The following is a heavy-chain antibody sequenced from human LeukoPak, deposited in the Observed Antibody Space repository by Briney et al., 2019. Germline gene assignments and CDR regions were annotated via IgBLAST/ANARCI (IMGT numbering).Heavy chain of an antibody. CDR1: GYTFTSYD. V-gene: IGHV1-46*01. Sequence: ASVKVSCKASGYTFTSYDINWVRQAPGQGLEWMGIINPSGGSTSYAQKFQGRVTMTRDTSTSTVYMELSSLRSEDTAVYYCARLGVDCSSSSCSRRWFDPWGQGTLVTVSS. J-gene: IGHJ5*02. CDR3: ARLGVDCSSSSCSRRWFDP. CDR2: INPSGGST. D-gene: IGHD2-2*01.